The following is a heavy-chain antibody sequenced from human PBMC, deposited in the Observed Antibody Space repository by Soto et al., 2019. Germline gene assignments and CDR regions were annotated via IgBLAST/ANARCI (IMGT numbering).Heavy chain of an antibody. CDR1: GFNFNNYG. V-gene: IGHV3-30*03. CDR3: ATTTVVAAAGFDP. CDR2: IANDGGRK. J-gene: IGHJ5*02. Sequence: QVHLVESGGGVVQPEKSLRLSCGASGFNFNNYGMHWVRQPPGKGLEWVAIIANDGGRKYYADSVEGRFTVSRDNSKNTLFLQMNNLRPEDTAVYYCATTTVVAAAGFDPWGRGTQVIVSS. D-gene: IGHD2-15*01.